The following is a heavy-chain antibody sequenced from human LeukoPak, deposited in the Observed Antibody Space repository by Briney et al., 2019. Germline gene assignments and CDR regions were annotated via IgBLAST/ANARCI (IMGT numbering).Heavy chain of an antibody. CDR2: IKQDGSEK. J-gene: IGHJ4*02. CDR3: AKDWWEPYYFDY. CDR1: GFTFSSYW. Sequence: GGSLRLSCAASGFTFSSYWMSWVCQAPGKGLEWVANIKQDGSEKYYVDSVKGRFTISRDNAKNSLYLQMNSLRAEDTAVYYCAKDWWEPYYFDYWGQGTLVTVSS. V-gene: IGHV3-7*03. D-gene: IGHD1-26*01.